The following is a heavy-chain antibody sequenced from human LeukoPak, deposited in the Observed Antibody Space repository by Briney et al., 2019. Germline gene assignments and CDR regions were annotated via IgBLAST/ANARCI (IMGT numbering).Heavy chain of an antibody. Sequence: GGSLRLSCAASGFTFSSYAMSWVRQAPGKGLEWVSAISGSGGSTYYADSVKGRFTISRDNSKNTLYLQMNSLRAEDTAVYYCAKGHCSSTSCHYYFDYWGQGTLVTVSS. CDR2: ISGSGGST. J-gene: IGHJ4*02. V-gene: IGHV3-23*01. D-gene: IGHD2-2*01. CDR3: AKGHCSSTSCHYYFDY. CDR1: GFTFSSYA.